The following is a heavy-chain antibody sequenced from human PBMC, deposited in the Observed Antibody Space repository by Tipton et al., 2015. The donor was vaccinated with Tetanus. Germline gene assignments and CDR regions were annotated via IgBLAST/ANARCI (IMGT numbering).Heavy chain of an antibody. D-gene: IGHD6-6*01. CDR1: GGSFSGYY. Sequence: TLSLTCAVYGGSFSGYYWSWIRQPPGKGLEWIGEINHSGSTNYNPSLKSRVTISVDTSKNQFSLKLSSVTAADTAVYYCARGNEYSSSHYFDYWGQGTLVTVSS. J-gene: IGHJ4*02. CDR2: INHSGST. V-gene: IGHV4-34*01. CDR3: ARGNEYSSSHYFDY.